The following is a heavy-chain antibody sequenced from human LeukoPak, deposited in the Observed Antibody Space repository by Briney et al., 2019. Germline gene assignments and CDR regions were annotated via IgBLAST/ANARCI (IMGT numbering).Heavy chain of an antibody. D-gene: IGHD5-12*01. CDR1: GYAFAGYY. CDR3: ARGPITAAFDY. V-gene: IGHV1-2*02. J-gene: IGHJ4*02. CDR2: INPDNGGS. Sequence: GASVKVSCKASGYAFAGYYIHWFRQAPGQGLEWMGWINPDNGGSGGAQKFQGRVTLTRDTSVNTVYMELTRLRSDDPAIYYCARGPITAAFDYWGQGTLVTISS.